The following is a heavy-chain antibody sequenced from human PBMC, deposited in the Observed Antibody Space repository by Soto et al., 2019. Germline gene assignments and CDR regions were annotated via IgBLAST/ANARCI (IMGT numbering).Heavy chain of an antibody. CDR3: ARQVHPGYLND. CDR2: INPTSENT. V-gene: IGHV1-8*01. D-gene: IGHD1-1*01. CDR1: GYTFTSYD. Sequence: ASVKVSCKASGYTFTSYDINWVRQAPGQGLEWVGWINPTSENTAHAQKFQGRVTLTREISTATAYMELSSLTSEDTAVYFCARQVHPGYLNDWGPGTQVTVSS. J-gene: IGHJ4*02.